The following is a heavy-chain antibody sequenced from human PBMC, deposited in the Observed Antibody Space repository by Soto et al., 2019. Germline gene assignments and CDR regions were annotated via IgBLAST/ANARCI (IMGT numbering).Heavy chain of an antibody. Sequence: SETLSLTCTVSGGSLSSGGYYWSWVRQHPGKGLEWIWYIYYSGSTYYNPSLKSRVTISVDTSKNQFSLKLSSVTAADTAVYYCARDRVPYYYGSGSNYYYYGMDVWGQGTTVTVSS. V-gene: IGHV4-31*03. D-gene: IGHD3-10*01. CDR3: ARDRVPYYYGSGSNYYYYGMDV. CDR2: IYYSGST. CDR1: GGSLSSGGYY. J-gene: IGHJ6*02.